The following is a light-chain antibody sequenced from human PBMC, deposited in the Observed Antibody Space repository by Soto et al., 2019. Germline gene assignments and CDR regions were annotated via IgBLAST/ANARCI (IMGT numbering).Light chain of an antibody. Sequence: QSALTQPRSVSGPPGQSVTISCTGTSSDVGTYDFVSWYQQHPGKAPRLMIFDVSERPSGVPDRFSGSKSGNTASLTISGLQAEDEADYYCCLYEVTFYVFGNGTKVTVL. CDR2: DVS. CDR3: CLYEVTFYV. CDR1: SSDVGTYDF. V-gene: IGLV2-11*01. J-gene: IGLJ1*01.